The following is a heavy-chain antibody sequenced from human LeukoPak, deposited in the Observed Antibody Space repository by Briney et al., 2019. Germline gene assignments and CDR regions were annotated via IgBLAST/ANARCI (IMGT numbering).Heavy chain of an antibody. CDR2: IYYSGST. CDR1: GGSISSGGYY. Sequence: SETLSLTCTVSGGSISSGGYYWRWLRQHPGKGLEWVGYIYYSGSTYYNPSLKSRVTISVDTSKNQFSLKLSSVTAADTAVYYCARVGGGSSWKYNWFDPWGQGTLVTVSS. V-gene: IGHV4-31*03. CDR3: ARVGGGSSWKYNWFDP. D-gene: IGHD6-6*01. J-gene: IGHJ5*02.